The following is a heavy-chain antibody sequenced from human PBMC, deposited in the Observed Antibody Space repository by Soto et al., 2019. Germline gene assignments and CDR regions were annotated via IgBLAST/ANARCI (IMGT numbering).Heavy chain of an antibody. CDR3: ARDKITGLSDY. V-gene: IGHV4-34*01. CDR2: INHSGST. D-gene: IGHD2-8*02. J-gene: IGHJ4*02. Sequence: QVQLQQWGAGLLKPSETLSLTCAVYGGSFSGYYWTWIRQPPGTGLEWIGEINHSGSTTYNPSLQSRVTISVDTSKNQFSLKLTSVTAADTAVYYCARDKITGLSDYWGQGTLVTVSS. CDR1: GGSFSGYY.